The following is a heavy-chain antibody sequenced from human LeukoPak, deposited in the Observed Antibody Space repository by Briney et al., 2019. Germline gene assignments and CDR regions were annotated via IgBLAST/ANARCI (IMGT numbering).Heavy chain of an antibody. D-gene: IGHD3-9*01. CDR1: GGSICSSGYY. CDR3: ARLGRVLTGYYGVWFDP. CDR2: IYYSGST. V-gene: IGHV4-39*07. J-gene: IGHJ5*02. Sequence: SETLSLTCTVSGGSICSSGYYWGWIRQPPGKGLEWIGSIYYSGSTYYNPSLKSRVTISVDTSKNQFSLKLSSVTAADTAVYYCARLGRVLTGYYGVWFDPWGQGTLVTVSS.